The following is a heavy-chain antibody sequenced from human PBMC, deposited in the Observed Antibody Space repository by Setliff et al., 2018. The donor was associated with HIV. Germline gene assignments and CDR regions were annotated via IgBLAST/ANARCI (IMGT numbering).Heavy chain of an antibody. J-gene: IGHJ5*02. Sequence: GASVKVSCKASGYNFTNYGINWVRQDPGRGLEWMGWINTNTGYPTYAQAFRGRFVFSLDTSVSTAYLEISSLEAEDTAVYFCARVRTSYNFWVGDVFDPWGQGTLVTVSS. CDR3: ARVRTSYNFWVGDVFDP. CDR1: GYNFTNYG. V-gene: IGHV7-4-1*02. D-gene: IGHD1-1*01. CDR2: INTNTGYP.